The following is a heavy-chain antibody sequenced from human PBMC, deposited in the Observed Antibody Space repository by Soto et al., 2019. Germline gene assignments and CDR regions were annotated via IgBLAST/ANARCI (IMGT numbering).Heavy chain of an antibody. CDR1: GFKFSDFG. CDR2: VSHDGSNT. D-gene: IGHD3-10*01. CDR3: AKDHTVQGAFAH. V-gene: IGHV3-30*18. J-gene: IGHJ4*02. Sequence: QIRLEESGGGAVQIGRSLTLSCEASGFKFSDFGMYWVRQAPDRGMEWVAVVSHDGSNTYYSDSVRGRFIISRDNAKNTASLQMDSLRPGDTAMYFCAKDHTVQGAFAHWGRGTLVIVSS.